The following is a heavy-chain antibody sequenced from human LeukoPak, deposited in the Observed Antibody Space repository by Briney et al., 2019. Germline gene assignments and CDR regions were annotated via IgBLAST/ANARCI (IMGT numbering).Heavy chain of an antibody. CDR2: ISRSSGYT. D-gene: IGHD4-17*01. V-gene: IGHV3-21*01. Sequence: GGSLRLSCAASGFTFSSYSMIWVRQAPGKGLEWVSSISRSSGYTYYADSVKGRFTISRDNAKNSLYLQMNSLRAEDTAVYYCARDPFKDNGDYPGDFWFDPWGQGTLVTVSS. CDR1: GFTFSSYS. CDR3: ARDPFKDNGDYPGDFWFDP. J-gene: IGHJ5*02.